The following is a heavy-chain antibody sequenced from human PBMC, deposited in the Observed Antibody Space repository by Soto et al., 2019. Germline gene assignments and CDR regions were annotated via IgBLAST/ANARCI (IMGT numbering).Heavy chain of an antibody. CDR2: IYYSGST. Sequence: QVQLLESGPGLVKPSETLSLTCTVSGGSVSSGSYYWSWIRQPPGKGLEWIGYIYYSGSTNYNPSLKSRVTISVDTSKNQFSLKLSSVTAEDTAVYYCARGPVTLAVAGNSSSFDPWGQGTLVTVSS. D-gene: IGHD6-19*01. CDR3: ARGPVTLAVAGNSSSFDP. V-gene: IGHV4-61*01. CDR1: GGSVSSGSYY. J-gene: IGHJ5*02.